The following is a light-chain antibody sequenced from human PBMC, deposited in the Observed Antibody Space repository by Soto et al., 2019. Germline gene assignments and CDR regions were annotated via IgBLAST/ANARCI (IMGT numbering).Light chain of an antibody. CDR1: QAIRND. V-gene: IGKV1-6*01. J-gene: IGKJ1*01. CDR3: LPDNNYPGT. CDR2: GAS. Sequence: AIQMTQSPSSLSASVGDRVTISCRASQAIRNDLGWYQQKPGKAPNLLIYGASSLESGVHSRFSGSGSGTDFTLTISSLQPEEFDNYYCLPDNNYPGTFAPGTKVEI.